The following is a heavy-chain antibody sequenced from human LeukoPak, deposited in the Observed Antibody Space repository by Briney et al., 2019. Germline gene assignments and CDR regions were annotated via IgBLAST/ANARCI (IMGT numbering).Heavy chain of an antibody. CDR1: GSAFSSYS. V-gene: IGHV3-21*04. Sequence: GGSLRLTCAASGSAFSSYSMNWVRQAPGKGLEWVSSISSSSDHIAYADSVKGRFTISRDNAKDALYLQVNSLRAEDTAIYYCAKDVWWSVSWGQGTLVTVSS. CDR2: ISSSSDHI. J-gene: IGHJ5*02. D-gene: IGHD2-8*02. CDR3: AKDVWWSVS.